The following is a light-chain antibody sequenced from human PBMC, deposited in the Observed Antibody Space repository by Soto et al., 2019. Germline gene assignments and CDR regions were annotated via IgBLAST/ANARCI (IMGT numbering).Light chain of an antibody. CDR3: TQYYPRPYT. J-gene: IGKJ2*01. CDR1: QSVLYSSNNKNY. Sequence: DIVMTQSPDSLAVSLGERATINCKSSQSVLYSSNNKNYLAWYQQKPGQPPKLLIYWASTRESGVPDRFSGSGSVTDFTLTISSLQAEDAEVSYRTQYYPRPYTFGQG. CDR2: WAS. V-gene: IGKV4-1*01.